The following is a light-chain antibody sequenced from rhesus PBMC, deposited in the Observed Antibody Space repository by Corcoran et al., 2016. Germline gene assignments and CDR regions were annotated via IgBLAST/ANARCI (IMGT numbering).Light chain of an antibody. CDR1: QSVSSY. J-gene: IGKJ4*01. Sequence: QVILTQSPATLSLSPGERATLSCRASQSVSSYLAWYQQKPGQAPRHLIYGASSRATGIPDRFSGSGSGTDVTLTISSLEPEDFAVYYCQKYSSSPLTFGGGTKVEIK. CDR3: QKYSSSPLT. V-gene: IGKV3-53*01. CDR2: GAS.